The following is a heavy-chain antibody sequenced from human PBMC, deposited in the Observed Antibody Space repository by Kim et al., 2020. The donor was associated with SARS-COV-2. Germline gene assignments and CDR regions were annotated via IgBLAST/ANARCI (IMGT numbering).Heavy chain of an antibody. Sequence: GGSLRLSCAASGFTFSDYYMSWIRQAPGKGLEWISYISSSGSTIYSAAAVKGLFTITRDYNKMSLYLLNNIRSADDTADYYGARALYGGGM. CDR1: GFTFSDYY. D-gene: IGHD4-17*01. V-gene: IGHV3-11*01. CDR3: ARALYGGGM. J-gene: IGHJ6*01. CDR2: ISSSGSTI.